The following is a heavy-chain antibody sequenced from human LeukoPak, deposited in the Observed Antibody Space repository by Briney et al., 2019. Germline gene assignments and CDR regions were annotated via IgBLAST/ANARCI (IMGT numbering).Heavy chain of an antibody. CDR1: GGSISSGDYY. Sequence: KASETLSLTCTVSGGSISSGDYYWSWIRQPPGKGLEWIGYIYYSGSTYYNPSLKSRVTISVGTSKNQFSLKLSSVTAADTAVYYCARGGTMMYAFDIWGQGTMVTVSS. D-gene: IGHD3-22*01. J-gene: IGHJ3*02. CDR3: ARGGTMMYAFDI. V-gene: IGHV4-30-4*08. CDR2: IYYSGST.